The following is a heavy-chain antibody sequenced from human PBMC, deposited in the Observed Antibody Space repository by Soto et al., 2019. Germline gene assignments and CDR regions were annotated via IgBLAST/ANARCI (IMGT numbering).Heavy chain of an antibody. Sequence: VKVTCKASGGTFSSYAISWVRQAPGRGREWMRGIMPIFGTANYAQKFQGRVTINADDSTSTDYMELSSLRSEDTAVYYCARDGYSYGPYYYYSGMDVWGQGTTVTVSS. D-gene: IGHD5-18*01. V-gene: IGHV1-69*13. J-gene: IGHJ6*02. CDR2: IMPIFGTA. CDR1: GGTFSSYA. CDR3: ARDGYSYGPYYYYSGMDV.